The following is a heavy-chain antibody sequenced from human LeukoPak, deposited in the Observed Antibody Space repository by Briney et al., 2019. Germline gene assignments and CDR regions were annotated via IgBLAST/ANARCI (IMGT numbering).Heavy chain of an antibody. D-gene: IGHD2-15*01. Sequence: PGGSPRLSCAASGFTFSDYYMSWIRQAPGKGLEWVSYISSSGSTIYYADSVKGRFTISRDNAKNSLYLQMNSLRAEDTAVYYCARDTRRCSGGSCFHFDYWGQGTLVTVSS. CDR2: ISSSGSTI. V-gene: IGHV3-11*04. J-gene: IGHJ4*02. CDR3: ARDTRRCSGGSCFHFDY. CDR1: GFTFSDYY.